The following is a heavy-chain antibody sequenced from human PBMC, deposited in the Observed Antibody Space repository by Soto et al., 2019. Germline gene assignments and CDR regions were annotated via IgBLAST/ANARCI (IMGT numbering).Heavy chain of an antibody. CDR1: GCSISSGGYS. CDR2: IYHSGST. D-gene: IGHD5-18*01. CDR3: AREVRGYSLTTNYYYYYGMVV. J-gene: IGHJ6*02. V-gene: IGHV4-30-2*01. Sequence: PSKTLSLTCAVSGCSISSGGYSWSWILQPPGKGLEWIGYIYHSGSTYYNPSLKSRVTISVDRSKNQFSLKLSSVTAADTAVYHCAREVRGYSLTTNYYYYYGMVVWGHGPTGTLSS.